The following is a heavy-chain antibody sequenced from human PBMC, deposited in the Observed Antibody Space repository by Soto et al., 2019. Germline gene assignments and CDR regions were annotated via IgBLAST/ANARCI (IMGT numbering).Heavy chain of an antibody. J-gene: IGHJ3*01. Sequence: PGGSLRLSCAASGFTFRNYGMNWVRQAPGKRLEWVSYIGLGSSTKYYADSVEGRFTISRDNAKNSLYLQMNSLRAEDTAVYYCARDQLYYNDISGRPLNAFDVWGQGTMVTVSS. CDR3: ARDQLYYNDISGRPLNAFDV. CDR1: GFTFRNYG. CDR2: IGLGSSTK. D-gene: IGHD3-22*01. V-gene: IGHV3-48*01.